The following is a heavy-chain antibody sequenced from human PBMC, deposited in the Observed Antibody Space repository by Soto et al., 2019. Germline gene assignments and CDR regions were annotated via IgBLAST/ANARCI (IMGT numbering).Heavy chain of an antibody. V-gene: IGHV3-30-3*01. CDR3: ARDTGWGSYLDYYSYGMDV. D-gene: IGHD1-26*01. CDR2: ISYDGSNK. J-gene: IGHJ6*02. CDR1: GFTFSSYA. Sequence: QVQLVESGGGVVQPGRSLRLSCAASGFTFSSYAMHWVRQAPGKGLEWVAVISYDGSNKYYADSVKGRFTISRDNSKNTLYLQMNSLRAEDTAVYYCARDTGWGSYLDYYSYGMDVWGQGTTVTVSS.